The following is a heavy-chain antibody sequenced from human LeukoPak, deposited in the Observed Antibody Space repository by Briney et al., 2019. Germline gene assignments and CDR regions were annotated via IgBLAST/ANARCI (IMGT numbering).Heavy chain of an antibody. V-gene: IGHV3-23*01. D-gene: IGHD3-22*01. CDR2: ISDNGGST. CDR1: GFNFSSSG. J-gene: IGHJ4*02. Sequence: GGSLRLSCAASGFNFSSSGMSWVRQAPGKGLEWVSTISDNGGSTYYPDSVKGRFTISRDNSKNTLYLQMNSLRAEDTAVYYCAKGAYYDLWGQGTLVTVSS. CDR3: AKGAYYDL.